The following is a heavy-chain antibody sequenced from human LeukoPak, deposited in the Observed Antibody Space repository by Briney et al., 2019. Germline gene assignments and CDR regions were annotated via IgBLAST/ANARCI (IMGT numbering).Heavy chain of an antibody. CDR2: IIPIFGTA. J-gene: IGHJ6*03. Sequence: ASVKVSCKASGGTFSSYAISWVRQAPGQGLEWMGGIIPIFGTANYAQKFQGRVTITADESTSTAYMELSSLRSEDTAVYYCARGKRPRYYDSSGYYYVSRLVYYYYYMDVWGKGTTVTVSS. D-gene: IGHD3-22*01. V-gene: IGHV1-69*13. CDR1: GGTFSSYA. CDR3: ARGKRPRYYDSSGYYYVSRLVYYYYYMDV.